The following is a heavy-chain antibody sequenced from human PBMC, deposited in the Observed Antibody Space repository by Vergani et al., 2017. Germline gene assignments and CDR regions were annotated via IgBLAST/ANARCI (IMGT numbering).Heavy chain of an antibody. J-gene: IGHJ4*02. CDR2: IHYSENT. CDR3: ASDTHSGQRADH. D-gene: IGHD6-19*01. CDR1: FDSIRNLY. V-gene: IGHV4-59*11. Sequence: QVQLQESGPGLVKSSETLSLTCSVSFDSIRNLYCNWILQPPGKGLEWIGSIHYSENTNYNPSLKTRVTMSVDTSKNQFSLTLTSVTAADTAVYYCASDTHSGQRADHWGQGILVTVTS.